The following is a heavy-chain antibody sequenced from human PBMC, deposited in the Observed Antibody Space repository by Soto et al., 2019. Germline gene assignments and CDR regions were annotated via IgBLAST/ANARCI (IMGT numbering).Heavy chain of an antibody. CDR1: GYSFTSYW. J-gene: IGHJ5*02. CDR2: IYPGDSDT. Sequence: PGESLKISCKGSGYSFTSYWIGWVRQMPGKGLEWMGIIYPGDSDTRYSPSFQGQVTISADKSISTAYLQWSSLKASDTAMYYCAAAYLEPMNWFDPWGQGTLVTVSS. V-gene: IGHV5-51*01. CDR3: AAAYLEPMNWFDP. D-gene: IGHD1-1*01.